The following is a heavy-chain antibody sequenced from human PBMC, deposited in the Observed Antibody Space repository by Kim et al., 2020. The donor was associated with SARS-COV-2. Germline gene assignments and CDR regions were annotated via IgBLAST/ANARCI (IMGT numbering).Heavy chain of an antibody. Sequence: SETLSLTCTVSGGSISSSSYYWGWIRQPPGKGLEWIGSIYYSGSTYYNPSLKSRVTISVDTSKNQFSLKLSSVTAADTAGYYCARDRRPVRGVILFDYWGQGTLVTVSS. CDR1: GGSISSSSYY. CDR3: ARDRRPVRGVILFDY. V-gene: IGHV4-39*07. J-gene: IGHJ4*02. D-gene: IGHD3-10*01. CDR2: IYYSGST.